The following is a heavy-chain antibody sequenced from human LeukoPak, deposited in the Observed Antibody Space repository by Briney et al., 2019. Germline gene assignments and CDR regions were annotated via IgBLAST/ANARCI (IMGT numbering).Heavy chain of an antibody. CDR1: GGSFSGYY. CDR2: INHSGST. Sequence: SETLSLTCAVYGGSFSGYYWSWIRQPPGKGLEWIGEINHSGSTNYNPSLKSRVTISVDTSKNQFSLKLTSVTAADTAVYYCARRVQYYFDYWGQGTPVTVSS. CDR3: ARRVQYYFDY. D-gene: IGHD4-11*01. J-gene: IGHJ4*02. V-gene: IGHV4-34*01.